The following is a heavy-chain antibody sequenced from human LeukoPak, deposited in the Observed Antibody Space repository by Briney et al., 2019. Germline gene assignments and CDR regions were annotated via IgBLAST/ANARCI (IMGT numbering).Heavy chain of an antibody. V-gene: IGHV5-51*01. Sequence: GESLKISCKGSGYSFTSYWIGWVRQMPGKGLEWMGIIYPGDSDTRYSPSFQGQVTISADKSISTAYLQWSSLKASDTAMYYCARLVRGSDGSPGGCLYYFDYWGQGTLVTVSS. CDR3: ARLVRGSDGSPGGCLYYFDY. J-gene: IGHJ4*02. CDR2: IYPGDSDT. CDR1: GYSFTSYW. D-gene: IGHD2-8*02.